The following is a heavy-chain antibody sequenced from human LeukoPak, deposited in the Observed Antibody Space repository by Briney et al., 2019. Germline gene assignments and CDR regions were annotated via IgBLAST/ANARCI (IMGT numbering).Heavy chain of an antibody. J-gene: IGHJ5*02. CDR3: ASAVSMVRGVIISGNWFDP. D-gene: IGHD3-10*01. V-gene: IGHV1-69*01. CDR2: IIPIFGTA. Sequence: SVKVSCKASGGTFSSYAISWVRQPPGQGLEWMGGIIPIFGTANYAQKFQGRVTITADESTSTAYMELSSLRSEDTAVYYCASAVSMVRGVIISGNWFDPWGQGTLVTVSS. CDR1: GGTFSSYA.